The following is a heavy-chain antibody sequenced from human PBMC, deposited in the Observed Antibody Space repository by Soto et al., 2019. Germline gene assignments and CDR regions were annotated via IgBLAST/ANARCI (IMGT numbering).Heavy chain of an antibody. CDR1: GFTFSNYG. D-gene: IGHD1-1*01. V-gene: IGHV3-30*18. CDR2: ISYDGINK. Sequence: QVQLVESGGGVVQPGRSLRLSCAASGFTFSNYGMHWVRQAPGKGLEWVAVISYDGINKYYADSVKGRFTISRDKSKNTLYLQMNSLRAEDTAVYYCAKSVYNWNDGFFDYWGQGTLVTVSA. J-gene: IGHJ4*02. CDR3: AKSVYNWNDGFFDY.